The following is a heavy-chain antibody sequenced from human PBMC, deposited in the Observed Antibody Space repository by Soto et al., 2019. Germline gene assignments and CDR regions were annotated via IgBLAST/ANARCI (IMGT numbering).Heavy chain of an antibody. D-gene: IGHD4-17*01. CDR2: IIPIFGTA. J-gene: IGHJ6*02. V-gene: IGHV1-69*13. Sequence: SVKVSCKASGGTFSSYAISWVRQAPGQGLEWMGGIIPIFGTANYAQKFQGRVTITADESTSTAYMELSSLRSEDTAVYYCARGRVLPPVTNFYYYSGMDVWGQGTTVTVSS. CDR1: GGTFSSYA. CDR3: ARGRVLPPVTNFYYYSGMDV.